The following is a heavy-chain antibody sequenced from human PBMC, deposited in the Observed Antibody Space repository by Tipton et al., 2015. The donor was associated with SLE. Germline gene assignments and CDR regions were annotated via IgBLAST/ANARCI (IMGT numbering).Heavy chain of an antibody. CDR3: ARRRGDLNWYFDL. Sequence: QSGPEVKKPGESLKISCKGSGYSFTSYRIGWVRQMPGKGLEWMGIIYPGDSDTRYSPSFQGQVTISADKSISTAYLQWSSLKASDPAMYYCARRRGDLNWYFDLWGRGTLVTVSS. D-gene: IGHD3-16*01. CDR1: GYSFTSYR. CDR2: IYPGDSDT. V-gene: IGHV5-51*03. J-gene: IGHJ2*01.